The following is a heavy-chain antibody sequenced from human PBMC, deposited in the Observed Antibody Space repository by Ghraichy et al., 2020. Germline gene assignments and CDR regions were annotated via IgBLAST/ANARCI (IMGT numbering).Heavy chain of an antibody. Sequence: GGSLRLSCAASGFTFDDYAMHWVRQAPGKGLEWVSLISGDGGSTYYADSVKGRFTISRDNSKNSLYLQMNSLRTEDTALYYCAKDVRPSYDSSGWHGMDVWGQGTTVTVSS. D-gene: IGHD3-22*01. J-gene: IGHJ6*02. CDR2: ISGDGGST. CDR1: GFTFDDYA. V-gene: IGHV3-43*02. CDR3: AKDVRPSYDSSGWHGMDV.